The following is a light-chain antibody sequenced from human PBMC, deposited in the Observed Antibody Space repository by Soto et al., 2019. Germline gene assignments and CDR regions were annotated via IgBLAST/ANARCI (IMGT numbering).Light chain of an antibody. CDR2: DAS. CDR3: QQYDNLPPLT. CDR1: QDISNY. V-gene: IGKV1-33*01. Sequence: DIQMTQSPSSLSASVGDRVTITCQASQDISNYLNWYQQKPGKAPKLLIYDASNLETGVPSRFSGSGCVTDFTFTISSPQPEDIATYYCQQYDNLPPLTFGGGTKVEIK. J-gene: IGKJ4*01.